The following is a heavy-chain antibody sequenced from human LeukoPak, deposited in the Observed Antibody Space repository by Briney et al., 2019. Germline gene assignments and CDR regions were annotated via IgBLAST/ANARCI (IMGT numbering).Heavy chain of an antibody. CDR3: ARWGSSGYFFDY. V-gene: IGHV4-31*03. CDR1: GGSISSGGYY. D-gene: IGHD3-22*01. CDR2: IYYSGST. Sequence: SETLSLTCTVSGGSISSGGYYWSWIRQHPGKGLEWIGYIYYSGSTYYNPSLKSRATISVDTPKNQFSLKLSSVTAADTAVYYCARWGSSGYFFDYWGQGTLVTVSS. J-gene: IGHJ4*02.